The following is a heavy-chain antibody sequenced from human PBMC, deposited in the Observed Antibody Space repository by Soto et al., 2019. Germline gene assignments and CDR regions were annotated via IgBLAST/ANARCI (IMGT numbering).Heavy chain of an antibody. CDR2: INPNSGGT. Sequence: GASVKVSCKASGYTFTGYYMHWVRQAPGQGLEWMGWINPNSGGTNYAQKFQGWVTMTRDTSISTAYMELSRLRSDDTAVYYCARAQPLYDILTGPSEYYFDYWGQGTLVTSPQ. J-gene: IGHJ4*02. V-gene: IGHV1-2*04. CDR3: ARAQPLYDILTGPSEYYFDY. CDR1: GYTFTGYY. D-gene: IGHD3-9*01.